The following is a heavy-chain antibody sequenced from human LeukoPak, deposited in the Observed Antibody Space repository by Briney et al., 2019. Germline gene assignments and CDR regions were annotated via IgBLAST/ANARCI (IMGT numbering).Heavy chain of an antibody. D-gene: IGHD3-10*01. Sequence: ASVKVSCKASGYTFTSYDINWVRQATGQGLEWMGWMNPNSGNTGYAQKFQGRVTMTRNTSISTAYMELSSLRSEDTAVYYCARGRDMVRGAIPYYWGQGTLVTVSS. V-gene: IGHV1-8*01. CDR3: ARGRDMVRGAIPYY. CDR2: MNPNSGNT. J-gene: IGHJ4*02. CDR1: GYTFTSYD.